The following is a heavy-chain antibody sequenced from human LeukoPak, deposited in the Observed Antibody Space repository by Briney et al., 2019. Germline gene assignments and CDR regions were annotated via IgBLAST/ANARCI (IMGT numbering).Heavy chain of an antibody. CDR2: INHSGST. CDR1: GGSFSGYY. J-gene: IGHJ4*02. V-gene: IGHV4-34*01. Sequence: PSETLSLTCAVYGGSFSGYYWSWIRQPPGKGLEWIGEINHSGSTNYNPSLKSRVTISVDTSKNQFSLKLSSVTAADTAVYYCASHSSSSGSTGYWGQGTLVTVSS. CDR3: ASHSSSSGSTGY. D-gene: IGHD6-19*01.